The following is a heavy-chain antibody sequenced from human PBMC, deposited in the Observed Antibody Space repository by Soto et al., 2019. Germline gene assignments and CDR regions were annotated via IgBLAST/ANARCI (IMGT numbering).Heavy chain of an antibody. Sequence: ASVKVSCKASGFTFTSSAVQWVRQARGQRLEWIGWIVVGSGNTNYAQKFQERVTITRDMSTSTAYMELSSLRSEDTAVYYCAAEVYYYDPSALDPWGQGTLVTVTS. CDR3: AAEVYYYDPSALDP. CDR2: IVVGSGNT. CDR1: GFTFTSSA. V-gene: IGHV1-58*01. D-gene: IGHD3-22*01. J-gene: IGHJ5*02.